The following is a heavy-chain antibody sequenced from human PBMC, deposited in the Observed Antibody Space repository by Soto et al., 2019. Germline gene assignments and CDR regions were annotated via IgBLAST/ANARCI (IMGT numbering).Heavy chain of an antibody. D-gene: IGHD4-17*01. V-gene: IGHV4-61*01. J-gene: IGHJ4*02. CDR2: VYYSGTT. CDR3: ARTTAVPNTLRSRYFFGY. CDR1: GGSVSDKTYY. Sequence: SETLSLTCSVSGGSVSDKTYYWSWIRQPPGERLEWIGYVYYSGTTNYNPSLKSRVTISVDLSKNRFSLRLSSVTTADTALYYCARTTAVPNTLRSRYFFGYWGQGTLVTVSS.